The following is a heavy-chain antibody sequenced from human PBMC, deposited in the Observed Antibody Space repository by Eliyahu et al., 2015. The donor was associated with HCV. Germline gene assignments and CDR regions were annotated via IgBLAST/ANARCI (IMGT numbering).Heavy chain of an antibody. Sequence: QSQLQESGPGLVKPSETLSLXCTVXXGSISSSNYXWGWFRQPPGKGLEWIGVIYWDGNTYYNPSLKGRVTMSVDTSKSQFSLRLSSVTAADTAVYYCAKTRGVCHIDHYCGMDVWGQGTTVTVSS. J-gene: IGHJ6*02. CDR1: XGSISSSNYX. D-gene: IGHD2-8*01. V-gene: IGHV4-39*01. CDR3: AKTRGVCHIDHYCGMDV. CDR2: IYWDGNT.